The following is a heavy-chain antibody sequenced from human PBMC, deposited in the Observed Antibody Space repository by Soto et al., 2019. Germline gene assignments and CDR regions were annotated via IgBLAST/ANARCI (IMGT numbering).Heavy chain of an antibody. J-gene: IGHJ4*02. CDR2: IYYSGST. CDR3: ARDRPAVAGFDY. V-gene: IGHV4-61*01. CDR1: GGSVSSSSYY. Sequence: PSETLSLTCTVSGGSVSSSSYYWSWIRQPPGKGLEWIGYIYYSGSTKYNPSLKSRVTISVDTSKNQFSLKLSSVTAADTAVYYCARDRPAVAGFDYWGQGTRVTVSS. D-gene: IGHD6-19*01.